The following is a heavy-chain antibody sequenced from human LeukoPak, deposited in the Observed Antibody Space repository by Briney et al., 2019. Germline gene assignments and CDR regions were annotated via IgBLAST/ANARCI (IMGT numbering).Heavy chain of an antibody. CDR2: IYYSGST. CDR3: ARHMVSGWYVPSGY. J-gene: IGHJ4*02. V-gene: IGHV4-34*01. Sequence: SEPLSLTCAVYGGSFSGYYWSWIRQPPGKGLEWIGSIYYSGSTYYNPSLKSRVTISVDTSKNQSSLKLSSVTAADTAVYYCARHMVSGWYVPSGYWGQGTLVTVFS. D-gene: IGHD6-19*01. CDR1: GGSFSGYY.